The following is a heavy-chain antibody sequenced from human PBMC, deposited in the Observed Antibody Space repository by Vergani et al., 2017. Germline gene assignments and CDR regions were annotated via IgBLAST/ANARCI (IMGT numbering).Heavy chain of an antibody. CDR1: VFTFSDHY. D-gene: IGHD2-2*01. Sequence: EVQLVESGGGLVQPGGSLRLSCAASVFTFSDHYMDWVRQAPGKGLEWVGRNRNKANSYTTEYAEYVKGRFTISRDDSKNSLYLKMNSLKIEDTAVYYCARLGYCSSTTCRKAFDIWGQGTMVTVSS. CDR2: NRNKANSYTT. V-gene: IGHV3-72*01. CDR3: ARLGYCSSTTCRKAFDI. J-gene: IGHJ3*02.